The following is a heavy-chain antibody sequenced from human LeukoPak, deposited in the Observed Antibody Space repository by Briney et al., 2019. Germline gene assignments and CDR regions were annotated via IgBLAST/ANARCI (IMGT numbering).Heavy chain of an antibody. Sequence: SETLSLTCAVYGGSFSGYYWSWIRQPPGKGLEWIGYIYHSGSTYYNPSLKSRVTISVDRSKNQFSLKLSSVTAADTAVYYCATRGHSSSSFDYWGQGTLVTVSS. J-gene: IGHJ4*02. V-gene: IGHV4-30-2*01. D-gene: IGHD6-13*01. CDR2: IYHSGST. CDR3: ATRGHSSSSFDY. CDR1: GGSFSGYY.